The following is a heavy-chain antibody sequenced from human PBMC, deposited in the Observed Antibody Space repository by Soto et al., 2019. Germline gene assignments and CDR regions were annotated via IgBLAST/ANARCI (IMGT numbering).Heavy chain of an antibody. Sequence: GGSLRLSCAASGFTFSSYEMNWVRQAPGKGLEWVSYISSSGSTIYYADSVKGRFTISRDNAKNSLYLQMNSLRAEDTAVYYCARVLGYSSSWFGGHYYGMDVWGQGTTVTVSS. D-gene: IGHD6-13*01. CDR3: ARVLGYSSSWFGGHYYGMDV. V-gene: IGHV3-48*03. CDR1: GFTFSSYE. CDR2: ISSSGSTI. J-gene: IGHJ6*02.